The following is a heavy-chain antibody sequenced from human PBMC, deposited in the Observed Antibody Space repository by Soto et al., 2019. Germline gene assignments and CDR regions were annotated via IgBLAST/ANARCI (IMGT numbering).Heavy chain of an antibody. CDR2: IYYSGST. J-gene: IGHJ4*02. Sequence: QVQLQESGPGLVKPSQTLSLTCTVSGGSISSGGYYWSWIRQHPGKGLEWIGYIYYSGSTYYNPSLKSRVTISVDTSKNQFSLKLSSVTAADTAVYYCARVLGDRSGYYYVGPDYWGQGTLVTVSS. CDR1: GGSISSGGYY. D-gene: IGHD3-22*01. V-gene: IGHV4-31*03. CDR3: ARVLGDRSGYYYVGPDY.